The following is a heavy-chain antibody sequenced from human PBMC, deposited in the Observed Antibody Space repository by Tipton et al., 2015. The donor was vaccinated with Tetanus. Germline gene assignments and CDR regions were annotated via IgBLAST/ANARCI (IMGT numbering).Heavy chain of an antibody. CDR2: IYYTGST. Sequence: TLSLTCTVSGASFSSGDYYWSWIRKPPGKGLEWIGYIYYTGSTNYNPSLKSGVTISLDTSKNQFSLKLTSVSAADTAVYYCARLTGHSMDVVDYYYFGMDVWGQGTKVTVSS. D-gene: IGHD2-21*01. J-gene: IGHJ6*02. CDR3: ARLTGHSMDVVDYYYFGMDV. CDR1: GASFSSGDYY. V-gene: IGHV4-61*08.